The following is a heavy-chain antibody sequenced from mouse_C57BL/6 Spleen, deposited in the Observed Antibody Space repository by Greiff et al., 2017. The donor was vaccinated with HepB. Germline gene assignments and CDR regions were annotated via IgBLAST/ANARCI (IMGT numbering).Heavy chain of an antibody. D-gene: IGHD1-1*01. V-gene: IGHV1-85*01. CDR1: GYTFTSYD. J-gene: IGHJ1*03. CDR3: AREITTVVGWYFDV. Sequence: QVQLKESGPELVKPGASVKLSCKASGYTFTSYDINWVKQRPGQGLEWIGWIYPRDGSTKYNEKFKGKATLTVDTSSSTAYMELHSLTSEDSAVYFCAREITTVVGWYFDVWGTGTTVTVSS. CDR2: IYPRDGST.